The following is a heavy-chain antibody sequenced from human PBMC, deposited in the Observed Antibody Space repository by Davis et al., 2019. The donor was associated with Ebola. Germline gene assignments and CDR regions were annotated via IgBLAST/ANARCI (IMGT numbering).Heavy chain of an antibody. D-gene: IGHD2-2*01. V-gene: IGHV3-23*01. CDR2: ISGSGGST. J-gene: IGHJ6*02. CDR3: ARDAMAFHWDYGMDV. Sequence: GGPLRLSCADSVITFSSYAMTWVRQAPGKGLEWVSAISGSGGSTYYADSVKGRFTISRDNSKKTLYLQMNSLRAEDTAVYYCARDAMAFHWDYGMDVWGQGTTVTVSS. CDR1: VITFSSYA.